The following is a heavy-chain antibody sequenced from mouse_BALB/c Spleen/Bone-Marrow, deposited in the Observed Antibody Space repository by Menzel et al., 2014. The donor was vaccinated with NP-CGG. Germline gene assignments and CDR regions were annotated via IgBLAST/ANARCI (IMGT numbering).Heavy chain of an antibody. CDR3: ARGDYRYDETMDY. D-gene: IGHD2-14*01. CDR1: GYTFTDYG. J-gene: IGHJ4*01. V-gene: IGHV1-67*01. Sequence: QVQLKDSGPELVRPGVSVKISCKGSGYTFTDYGMHWVKQSHAKSLEWIGLISLYSGNTNYNQKFKDEATMTVDKSSSTAYMELARLTSEDSAIYYCARGDYRYDETMDYLGQGTSVTVSS. CDR2: ISLYSGNT.